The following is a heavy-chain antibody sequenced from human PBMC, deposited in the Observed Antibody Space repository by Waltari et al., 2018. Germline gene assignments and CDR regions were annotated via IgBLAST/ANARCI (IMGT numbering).Heavy chain of an antibody. CDR1: GYTFIGYY. V-gene: IGHV1-2*02. D-gene: IGHD2-15*01. CDR3: ARGYCNGNRCYSMDY. Sequence: QVQLVQSGAEVKKPGASVKVSCKASGYTFIGYYMHWVRKAPGQGLEWLVRTNPSNGGTNYPQKFQGRITMTRDTSISTAYMELSSLTSDDTAVYYCARGYCNGNRCYSMDYWGQGTLVTVSS. CDR2: TNPSNGGT. J-gene: IGHJ4*02.